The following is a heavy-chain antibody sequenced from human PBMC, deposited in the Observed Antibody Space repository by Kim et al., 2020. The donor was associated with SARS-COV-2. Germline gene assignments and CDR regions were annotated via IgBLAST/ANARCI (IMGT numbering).Heavy chain of an antibody. J-gene: IGHJ4*02. V-gene: IGHV5-51*01. CDR2: VYPGDFDT. D-gene: IGHD3-10*01. CDR3: ARSPYGSGGLFNIFRPDE. CDR1: GSTFTDYW. Sequence: GESLKISCKGSGSTFTDYWIGWVRQTPVKGLEWMGIVYPGDFDTRYSPSFQGQVTISVDKSISTAYLQWRSLKASDTGIYYCARSPYGSGGLFNIFRPDEWGQGTLISVSS.